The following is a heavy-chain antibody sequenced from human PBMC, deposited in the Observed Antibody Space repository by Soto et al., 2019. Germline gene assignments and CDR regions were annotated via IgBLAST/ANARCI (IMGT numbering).Heavy chain of an antibody. D-gene: IGHD2-15*01. J-gene: IGHJ4*02. V-gene: IGHV1-18*04. Sequence: ASVKVSCKTSGYTFTNYGITWVRQAPGQGLKWMGWVSAYNGDTNYAQKFQGRVIMTTDTSTTTAYMELRSLRSDDTAVYYCARGPAGGLRGGVSYWGQGTLVTVSS. CDR3: ARGPAGGLRGGVSY. CDR1: GYTFTNYG. CDR2: VSAYNGDT.